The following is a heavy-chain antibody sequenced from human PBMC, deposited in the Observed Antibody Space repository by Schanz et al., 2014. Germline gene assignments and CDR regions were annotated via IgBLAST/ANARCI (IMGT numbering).Heavy chain of an antibody. V-gene: IGHV3-66*01. J-gene: IGHJ4*02. CDR3: ARTTNPFNFDSWPYLDY. CDR1: GFTLSTNV. CDR2: IYGGST. Sequence: EVQLVESGGGLAQPGGSLRLSCAASGFTLSTNVVHWVRQAPGKGLEWVSFIYGGSTYYTDSVKGRFTISRDNSKNTLYLQMNSLRAEDTAVYYCARTTNPFNFDSWPYLDYWGQGTLVTVSS. D-gene: IGHD3-9*01.